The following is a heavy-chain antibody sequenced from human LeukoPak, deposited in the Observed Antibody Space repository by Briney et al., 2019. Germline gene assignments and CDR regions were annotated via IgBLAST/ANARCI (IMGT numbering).Heavy chain of an antibody. CDR3: AKEVAIYDDYIPYYYYYYMDV. J-gene: IGHJ6*03. D-gene: IGHD4-17*01. CDR2: ISGSGGST. CDR1: GFTFSSYA. Sequence: PGGSLRLSCAASGFTFSSYAMSWVRQAPGKGLEWVSAISGSGGSTYYADSVKGRFTISRDNSKNTLYLQMNSLRAEDTAVYYCAKEVAIYDDYIPYYYYYYMDVWGKGTTVTVSS. V-gene: IGHV3-23*01.